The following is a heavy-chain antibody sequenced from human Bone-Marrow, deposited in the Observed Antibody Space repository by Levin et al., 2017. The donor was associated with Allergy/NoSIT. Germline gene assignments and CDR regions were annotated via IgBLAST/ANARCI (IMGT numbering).Heavy chain of an antibody. CDR3: ASAPSLEGGI. CDR1: GFSFRTYW. CDR2: INQDGSEK. Sequence: SCAASGFSFRTYWMKWVRQAPGKGLEWVANINQDGSEKYYVDSVKGRFTISRDNAKNSVYLQMNSLRVEDTAVYYCASAPSLEGGIWGQGTLVTVSS. J-gene: IGHJ4*02. D-gene: IGHD5-24*01. V-gene: IGHV3-7*01.